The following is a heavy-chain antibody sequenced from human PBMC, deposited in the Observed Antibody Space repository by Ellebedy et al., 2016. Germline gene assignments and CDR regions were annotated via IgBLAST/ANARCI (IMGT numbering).Heavy chain of an antibody. V-gene: IGHV4-38-2*02. CDR1: NYFIGSGYY. D-gene: IGHD3-10*01. CDR3: ASVPRSGFDY. Sequence: SETLSLTXSVSNYFIGSGYYWGWVRQPPGKRLEWIGSIHQSGSMYYNPSLKSRVTISIDTSKNEFSLKVRSVTAADTAVYYCASVPRSGFDYWGQGIVVTVSS. CDR2: IHQSGSM. J-gene: IGHJ4*02.